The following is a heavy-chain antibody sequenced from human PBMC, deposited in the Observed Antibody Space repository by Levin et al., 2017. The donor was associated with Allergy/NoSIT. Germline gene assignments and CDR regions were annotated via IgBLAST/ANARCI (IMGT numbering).Heavy chain of an antibody. CDR1: GFTFSSYW. J-gene: IGHJ5*02. CDR3: ARVKEGSDDWYDP. D-gene: IGHD1-26*01. CDR2: INTDGSST. V-gene: IGHV3-74*01. Sequence: GGSLRLSCAASGFTFSSYWMHWVRQAPGKGPVWVSRINTDGSSTNYADSVKGRFTISRDNAKKMVYLQMSSLRAEDTAVYYCARVKEGSDDWYDPWGQGTLVTVSS.